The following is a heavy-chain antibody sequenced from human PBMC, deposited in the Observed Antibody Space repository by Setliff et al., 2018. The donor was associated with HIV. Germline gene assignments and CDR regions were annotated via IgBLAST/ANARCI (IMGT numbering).Heavy chain of an antibody. J-gene: IGHJ4*01. CDR2: IYNSGST. V-gene: IGHV4-28*03. CDR3: ARDQSDYNVLTGFGDFDY. D-gene: IGHD3-9*01. Sequence: SETLSLTCAVSGSSISSSYRWGWIRQSPGKGLEWVGNIYNSGSTYYNPSLKSRVTMSVDTSKNQFSLPLTSVTAADTAMYYCARDQSDYNVLTGFGDFDYWGHGTLVTVSS. CDR1: GSSISSSYR.